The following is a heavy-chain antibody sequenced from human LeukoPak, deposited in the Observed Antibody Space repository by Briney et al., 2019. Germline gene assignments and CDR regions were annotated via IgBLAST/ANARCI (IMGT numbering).Heavy chain of an antibody. CDR2: IYYSGST. J-gene: IGHJ4*02. D-gene: IGHD6-19*01. Sequence: SETLSLTCTVSGGSISSDSYYWAWIRQTPGKGLEWIASIYYSGSTYYNPSLKSRVTISVDTSRNQFSLKLSSVTAADTAVYYCASLAVAGLSEGYWGQGTLVIVSS. CDR1: GGSISSDSYY. V-gene: IGHV4-39*01. CDR3: ASLAVAGLSEGY.